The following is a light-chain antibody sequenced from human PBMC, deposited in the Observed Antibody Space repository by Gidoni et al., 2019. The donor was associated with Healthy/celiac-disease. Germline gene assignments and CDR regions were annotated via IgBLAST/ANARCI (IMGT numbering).Light chain of an antibody. Sequence: SYVLPHPHSVSVAPGQTARITCGGNNIGSKSVHWYPHKPDQAPVLVVYGDSDRPPGVPVRFSGSNSGNTATVTISRVEAGDGDDYYYQVWDRSSDQVVFGGGTKLTVL. J-gene: IGLJ2*01. V-gene: IGLV3-21*02. CDR1: NIGSKS. CDR2: GDS. CDR3: QVWDRSSDQVV.